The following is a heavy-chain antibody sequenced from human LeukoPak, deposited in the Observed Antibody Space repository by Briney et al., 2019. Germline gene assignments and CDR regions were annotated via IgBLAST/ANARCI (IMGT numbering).Heavy chain of an antibody. J-gene: IGHJ6*03. CDR3: ARDPGGGYSSSWYGDYYYYMDV. V-gene: IGHV4-4*02. D-gene: IGHD6-13*01. CDR1: GGSISSSNW. Sequence: SETLSLTCAVSGGSISSSNWWSWVRQPPGKGLEWIGEIYHSGSTNYNPSLKSRVTISVDTSKNQFSLKLSSVTAADTAVYYCARDPGGGYSSSWYGDYYYYMDVWGKGTTVTVSS. CDR2: IYHSGST.